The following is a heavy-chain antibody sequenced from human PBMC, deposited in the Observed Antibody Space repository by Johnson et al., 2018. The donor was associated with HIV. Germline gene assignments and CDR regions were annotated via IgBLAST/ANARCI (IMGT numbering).Heavy chain of an antibody. CDR3: ARGLDYYDSSGFRSASFDV. CDR2: IRNDGSET. Sequence: VQLVESGGGLVQPGGSLRLSCAASGFDFSSSWMHWVRQAPGKGLVWVSRIRNDGSETAYADSVKGRFFIYSDNSKNTLYLQMDSLRDEDTAVYDCARGLDYYDSSGFRSASFDVWGQGTIVSVSS. J-gene: IGHJ3*01. V-gene: IGHV3-74*01. D-gene: IGHD3-22*01. CDR1: GFDFSSSW.